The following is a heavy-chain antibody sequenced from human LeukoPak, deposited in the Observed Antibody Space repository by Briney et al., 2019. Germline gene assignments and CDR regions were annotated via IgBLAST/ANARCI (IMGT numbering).Heavy chain of an antibody. CDR2: IYYSGCT. J-gene: IGHJ6*03. CDR3: ARAPAGYYMDV. CDR1: GGSISSSSYY. Sequence: SETLSLTCTVSGGSISSSSYYWGWIRQPPGKGLEWIGSIYYSGCTYYNPSLKSRVTISVDTSKNQFSLKLSSVTAADTAVYYCARAPAGYYMDVWGKGTTVTVSS. V-gene: IGHV4-39*07.